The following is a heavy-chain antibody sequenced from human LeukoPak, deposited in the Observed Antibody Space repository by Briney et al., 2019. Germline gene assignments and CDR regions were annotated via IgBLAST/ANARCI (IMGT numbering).Heavy chain of an antibody. CDR1: GYTFTGYY. Sequence: GASMKVSCKASGYTFTGYYMHWVRQAPGQGLEWMGWINPNSGGTNYAQKFEGWVTMTRDTSISTAYMELSRLRSDDTAVYYCAYQHGEGAFDIWGQGTMATVSS. V-gene: IGHV1-2*04. D-gene: IGHD2-2*01. J-gene: IGHJ3*02. CDR3: AYQHGEGAFDI. CDR2: INPNSGGT.